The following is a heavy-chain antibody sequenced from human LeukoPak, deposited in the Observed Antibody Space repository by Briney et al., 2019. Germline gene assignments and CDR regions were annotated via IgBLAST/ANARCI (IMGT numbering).Heavy chain of an antibody. CDR2: LYFGGSA. V-gene: IGHV3-66*01. CDR3: AHISSSWPDY. CDR1: GFTVSSNY. J-gene: IGHJ4*02. D-gene: IGHD6-13*01. Sequence: GGSLRPSCAASGFTVSSNYMNWVRQAPGKGLEWVSVLYFGGSAFYADSVKGRFTISRDNSKNTLYLQMNSLRAEDTAVYYCAHISSSWPDYWGQGTLVTVSS.